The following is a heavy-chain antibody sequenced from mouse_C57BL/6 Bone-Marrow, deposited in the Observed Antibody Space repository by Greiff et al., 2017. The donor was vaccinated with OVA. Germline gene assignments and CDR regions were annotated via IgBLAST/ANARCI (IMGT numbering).Heavy chain of an antibody. CDR2: IDPANDNT. V-gene: IGHV14-3*01. Sequence: VQLQQSVAELVRPGASVKLSCTASGFNIKNTYMHWVKQRPEQGLEWIGRIDPANDNTKYAPKFQGKATMTADTSSNTAYLQLSSLSSEDTAVYCCARGIFGSSFYAMDDWGQGTSVTVSS. J-gene: IGHJ4*01. D-gene: IGHD1-1*01. CDR1: GFNIKNTY. CDR3: ARGIFGSSFYAMDD.